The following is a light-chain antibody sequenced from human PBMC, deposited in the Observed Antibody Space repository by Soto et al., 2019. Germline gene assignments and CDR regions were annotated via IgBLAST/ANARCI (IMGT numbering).Light chain of an antibody. Sequence: QSVLTQPASVSGSPGQSITISCTGTSSDVGGYDYVSWYQQLPGKAPKLMIYDVNNRPSGVSNRFSGSKSGNTASLTISGLQAEDEADYYCSSYIGTSTFVFGGGTKVTVL. CDR3: SSYIGTSTFV. CDR1: SSDVGGYDY. J-gene: IGLJ1*01. V-gene: IGLV2-14*01. CDR2: DVN.